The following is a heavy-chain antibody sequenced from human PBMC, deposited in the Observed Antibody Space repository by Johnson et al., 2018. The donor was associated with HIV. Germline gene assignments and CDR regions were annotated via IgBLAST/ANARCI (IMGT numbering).Heavy chain of an antibody. Sequence: VQLVESGGGLVQPGGSLRLSCEVSGFTISTFWMHWVRQVPGKGLMWVSRISGDGSSSSYADSVKGRFTISRDNSNNTLFLQMNRLKSEDTAGYYCARSSSWQRCPGFDLWGRGTMVTVSS. D-gene: IGHD6-25*01. J-gene: IGHJ3*01. CDR3: ARSSSWQRCPGFDL. CDR1: GFTISTFW. V-gene: IGHV3-74*01. CDR2: ISGDGSSS.